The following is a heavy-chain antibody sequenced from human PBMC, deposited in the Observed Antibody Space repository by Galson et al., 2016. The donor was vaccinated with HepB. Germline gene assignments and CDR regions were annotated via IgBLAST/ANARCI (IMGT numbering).Heavy chain of an antibody. CDR2: IFYSGST. Sequence: TLSLTCTVSGVSLRSGGYQWSWIRQHPEKGLEWIGYIFYSGSTYYSPSLKNRITISVDTSKNQFSLKLSSVTAADTAVYYCARDRLRGFGPDFWGQGTLVIVSS. J-gene: IGHJ4*02. CDR1: GVSLRSGGYQ. D-gene: IGHD4-17*01. V-gene: IGHV4-31*03. CDR3: ARDRLRGFGPDF.